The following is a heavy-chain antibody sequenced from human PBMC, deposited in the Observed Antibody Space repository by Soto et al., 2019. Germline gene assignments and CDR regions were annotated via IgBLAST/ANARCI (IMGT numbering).Heavy chain of an antibody. V-gene: IGHV1-3*01. D-gene: IGHD3-22*01. Sequence: ASVKVCCKASGYTFTSYPMHWVRQAPGQGLEWMGWINAGNGDTKYSQKFKGRVTITRDTSAITAYMGLSSLRSEDTAVYYCARDWTHYDSSGPGDYWGQGTLVTVSS. CDR2: INAGNGDT. J-gene: IGHJ4*02. CDR3: ARDWTHYDSSGPGDY. CDR1: GYTFTSYP.